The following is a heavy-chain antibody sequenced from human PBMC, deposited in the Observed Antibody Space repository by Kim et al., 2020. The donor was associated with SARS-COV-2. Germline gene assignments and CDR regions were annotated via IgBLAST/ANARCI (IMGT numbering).Heavy chain of an antibody. V-gene: IGHV4-34*01. D-gene: IGHD3-16*01. J-gene: IGHJ6*02. CDR3: ARFWGFGSIYGMDV. Sequence: NPTLKSRVTISVDTSKNQFSLKLSSVTAADTAVYYCARFWGFGSIYGMDVWGQGTTVTVSS.